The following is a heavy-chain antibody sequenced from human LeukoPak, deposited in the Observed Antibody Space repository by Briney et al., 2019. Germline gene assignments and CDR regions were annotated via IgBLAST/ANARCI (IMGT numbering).Heavy chain of an antibody. CDR1: GGSFSGYY. V-gene: IGHV4-34*01. CDR3: ARGASIAVADY. J-gene: IGHJ4*02. D-gene: IGHD6-19*01. Sequence: SETLSLTCAVYGGSFSGYYWSWIRQPPRKGLEWIGEINHSGSTNYNPSLKSRVTISVDTSKNQFSLKLSSVTAADTAVYYCARGASIAVADYWDQGTLVTVSS. CDR2: INHSGST.